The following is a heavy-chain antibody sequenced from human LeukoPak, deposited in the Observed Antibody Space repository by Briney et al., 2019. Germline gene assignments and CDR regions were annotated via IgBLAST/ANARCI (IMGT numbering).Heavy chain of an antibody. CDR2: IYYSGTT. Sequence: PSETLSLTCSVSGGSISSSDHFWGWIRQPPEKGLEWIGSIYYSGTTYYNPSLKSRVTISVDMSKNQFSLKLSSVTAADTAVYYCARHSDRTAYTAKGFDYWGQGTLVTVSS. V-gene: IGHV4-39*01. CDR3: ARHSDRTAYTAKGFDY. D-gene: IGHD2-21*02. J-gene: IGHJ4*02. CDR1: GGSISSSDHF.